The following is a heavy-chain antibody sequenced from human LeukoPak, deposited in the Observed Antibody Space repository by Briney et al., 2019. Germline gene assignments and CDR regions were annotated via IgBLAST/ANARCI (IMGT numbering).Heavy chain of an antibody. Sequence: GSLRLSCAASGFTFRDAGMSWVRQAPGKGLEWVGRIKSKTDGGTTDYAAPVKGRFTISRDDSKNTLYLQMSSLKTEDTAVYFCAHRDTAMVRVDYWGQGTLVAVSS. V-gene: IGHV3-15*01. D-gene: IGHD5-18*01. J-gene: IGHJ4*02. CDR2: IKSKTDGGTT. CDR3: AHRDTAMVRVDY. CDR1: GFTFRDAG.